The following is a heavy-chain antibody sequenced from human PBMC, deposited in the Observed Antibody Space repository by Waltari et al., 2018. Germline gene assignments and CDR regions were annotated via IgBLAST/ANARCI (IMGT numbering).Heavy chain of an antibody. J-gene: IGHJ4*02. V-gene: IGHV3-7*01. CDR1: GFTFSSYS. CDR2: IKQDGSES. Sequence: EVQLVESGGGLVQPGGSLRLSCTASGFTFSSYSMVWVRQAPGKGREWVATIKQDGSESYYVDSVNGRFTFSRDNAKNSLYLQMNSLRAEDTAVYYCARPYSSGWYINFDYWGQGTLVTVSS. D-gene: IGHD6-19*01. CDR3: ARPYSSGWYINFDY.